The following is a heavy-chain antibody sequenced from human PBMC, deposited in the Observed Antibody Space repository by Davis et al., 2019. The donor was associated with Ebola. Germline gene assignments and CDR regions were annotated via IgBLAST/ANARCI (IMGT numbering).Heavy chain of an antibody. CDR3: AKVSFHYYDSSGYYSGYFDY. CDR1: GFTFSSYG. Sequence: GESLKISCAASGFTFSSYGMHGVRQAPGKGLEWVAVISYDGSNKYYADSVKCRFTISIDNSKNTLYLQMNSLRAEDTAVYYCAKVSFHYYDSSGYYSGYFDYWGQGTLVTVSS. J-gene: IGHJ4*02. D-gene: IGHD3-22*01. V-gene: IGHV3-30*18. CDR2: ISYDGSNK.